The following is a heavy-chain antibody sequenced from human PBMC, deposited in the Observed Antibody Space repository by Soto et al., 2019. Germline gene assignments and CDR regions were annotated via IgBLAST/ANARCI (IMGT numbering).Heavy chain of an antibody. J-gene: IGHJ6*02. Sequence: PSQTLSLTCAISGHSVSRNSAAWTWIRQSPSRGLEWLGRTYYRSKWYNDYAVSVKSRITINPDTSKNQFSLQLNSVTPEDTAVYYCARDPPMAIFGVIIPTSGMDGCGQGTTVTVSS. D-gene: IGHD3-3*01. V-gene: IGHV6-1*01. CDR2: TYYRSKWYN. CDR3: ARDPPMAIFGVIIPTSGMDG. CDR1: GHSVSRNSAA.